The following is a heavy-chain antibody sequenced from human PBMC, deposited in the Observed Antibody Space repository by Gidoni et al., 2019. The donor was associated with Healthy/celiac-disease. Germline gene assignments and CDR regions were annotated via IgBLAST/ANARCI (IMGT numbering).Heavy chain of an antibody. Sequence: QVQLVEAGGGLVRPGGPLRLHCAGAGFTLRADYMSWIRQAPGKGLEWVSYISSSGSTIYYADSVKGRFTISRDNAKNSLYLQMNSLRAEDTAVYYCARGAGPVQLEAYNWFDPWGQGTLVTVSS. D-gene: IGHD1-1*01. CDR2: ISSSGSTI. CDR3: ARGAGPVQLEAYNWFDP. CDR1: GFTLRADY. J-gene: IGHJ5*02. V-gene: IGHV3-11*01.